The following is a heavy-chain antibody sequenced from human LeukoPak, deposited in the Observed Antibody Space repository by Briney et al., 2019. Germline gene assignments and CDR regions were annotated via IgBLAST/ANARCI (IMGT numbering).Heavy chain of an antibody. V-gene: IGHV3-53*01. J-gene: IGHJ4*02. Sequence: GGSLRLSCASSGFTVSSNYMSWVRQAPGKGLEWVSVIYSGGSTNYAGSVKGRFTISRDNSKNTLYLQMNSLRAEDTAVYYCATGGIAVIFDYWGQGTLVTVSS. D-gene: IGHD6-19*01. CDR2: IYSGGST. CDR1: GFTVSSNY. CDR3: ATGGIAVIFDY.